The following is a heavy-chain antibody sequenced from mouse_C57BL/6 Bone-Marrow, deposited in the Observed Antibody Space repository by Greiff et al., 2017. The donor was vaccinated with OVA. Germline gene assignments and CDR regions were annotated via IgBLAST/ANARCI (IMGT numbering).Heavy chain of an antibody. J-gene: IGHJ4*01. CDR1: GFTFSSYA. CDR2: ISDGGSYT. CDR3: ARYSSYYYAMDY. D-gene: IGHD1-1*01. V-gene: IGHV5-4*01. Sequence: EVQVVESGGGLVKPGGSLKLSCAASGFTFSSYAMSWVRQTPEKRLEWVAIISDGGSYTYYPDNVKGRFTISRDNDKNNLYLQMSHLKSEDTAMYYCARYSSYYYAMDYWGQGTSVTVSS.